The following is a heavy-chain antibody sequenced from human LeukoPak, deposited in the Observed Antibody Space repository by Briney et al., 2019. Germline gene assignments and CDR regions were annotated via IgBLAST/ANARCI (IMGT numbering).Heavy chain of an antibody. CDR1: GYTFTGYY. CDR3: ASGYDILTGYNY. Sequence: ASVKVSCKASGYTFTGYYMHWVRPAPGQGLEWMGWISAYNGNTNYAQKLQGRVTMTTDTSTSTAYMELRSLRSDDTAVYYCASGYDILTGYNYWGQGTLVTVSS. V-gene: IGHV1-18*04. CDR2: ISAYNGNT. D-gene: IGHD3-9*01. J-gene: IGHJ4*02.